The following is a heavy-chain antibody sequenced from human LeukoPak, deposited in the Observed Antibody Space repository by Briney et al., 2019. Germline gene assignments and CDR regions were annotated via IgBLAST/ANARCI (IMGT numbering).Heavy chain of an antibody. V-gene: IGHV1-69*04. D-gene: IGHD3-10*01. CDR2: IIPILGIA. J-gene: IGHJ4*02. CDR3: ARAPYYYGSGSYLGY. Sequence: GASVTLSCKASGGTFSSYAISWVRQAPGQGLEWMGRIIPILGIANYAQKFQGRVTITADKSTSTAYMELSSLRSEDTAVYYCARAPYYYGSGSYLGYWGQGTLVTVSS. CDR1: GGTFSSYA.